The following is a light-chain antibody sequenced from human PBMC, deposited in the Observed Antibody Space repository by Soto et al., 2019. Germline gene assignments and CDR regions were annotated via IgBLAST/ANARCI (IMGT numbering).Light chain of an antibody. J-gene: IGLJ1*01. Sequence: QSALTQPASVSGSPGQSITISCTGTSSDVGGYNFVSWYQHHPAKAPKLMIYDLTYRPSGVSNRFSGSKSGNTAYLTISWLQAEDEADYYCISYTTTTTYVFGTGTKLTVL. CDR3: ISYTTTTTYV. CDR1: SSDVGGYNF. V-gene: IGLV2-14*03. CDR2: DLT.